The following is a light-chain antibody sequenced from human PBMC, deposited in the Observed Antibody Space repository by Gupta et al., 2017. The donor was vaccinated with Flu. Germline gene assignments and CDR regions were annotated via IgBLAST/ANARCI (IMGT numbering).Light chain of an antibody. CDR2: EVT. CDR3: SSFEGSHYV. V-gene: IGLV2-8*01. Sequence: QSALTQPPSASGSPGQSVTISCTGTNNDVGRYNFVSWFRQHPGKAPKLMIYEVTKRPSGVPDRFSGSKSGNTASLXVXGLQAEXEADYYCSSFEGSHYVFGGGTKVIVL. CDR1: NNDVGRYNF. J-gene: IGLJ1*01.